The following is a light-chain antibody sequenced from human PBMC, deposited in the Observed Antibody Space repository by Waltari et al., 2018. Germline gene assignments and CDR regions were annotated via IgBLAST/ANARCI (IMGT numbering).Light chain of an antibody. V-gene: IGKV1-39*01. CDR2: AAS. CDR3: QQRNSTPFT. J-gene: IGKJ3*01. Sequence: DIQMTQSPSSMSASVGDRVTITCGASQSISSYLNWYQQKPGKAPKLLIYAASSLQRGVPSRFSCSRSETDFTLTISSLQPEDFATYYCQQRNSTPFTLGPGIKVDI. CDR1: QSISSY.